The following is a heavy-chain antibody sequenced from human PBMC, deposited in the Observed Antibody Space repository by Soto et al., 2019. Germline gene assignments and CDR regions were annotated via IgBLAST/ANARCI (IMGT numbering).Heavy chain of an antibody. CDR3: AKEALYYCSSTRCYADY. V-gene: IGHV3-23*01. D-gene: IGHD2-2*01. Sequence: GGSLRLSCAASGFTFSTYAMFWVHQAPGKGLEWVSVISDNGDRTYYADSVKGRFTLSRDNSKNTLYLQMNSLRAEDTAVYYCAKEALYYCSSTRCYADYWGQGTLVTVSS. CDR2: ISDNGDRT. CDR1: GFTFSTYA. J-gene: IGHJ4*02.